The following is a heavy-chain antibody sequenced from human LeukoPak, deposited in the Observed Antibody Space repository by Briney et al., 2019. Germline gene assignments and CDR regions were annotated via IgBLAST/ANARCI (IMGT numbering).Heavy chain of an antibody. Sequence: GGSLRLSCAASGFTVSGNYMTWVRQAPGKGLEWVSLLYSGGDTNYADSVKGRFSISRDNSKNTLYLQMSSLSVEDTAVYYCARRNCRNTKCGFDYWGQGTLATVSS. CDR3: ARRNCRNTKCGFDY. CDR2: LYSGGDT. J-gene: IGHJ4*02. D-gene: IGHD2-2*01. CDR1: GFTVSGNY. V-gene: IGHV3-66*01.